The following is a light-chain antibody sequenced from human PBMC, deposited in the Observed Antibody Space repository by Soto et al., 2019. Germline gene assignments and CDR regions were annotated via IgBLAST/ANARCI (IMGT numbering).Light chain of an antibody. CDR3: SAWDDTLNGFV. Sequence: QSVLTQPPSLAEAPRQRVTISCSGSSFNIGDNAVNWYQQFPGKAPKLLIYYDDLLPSGVSDRFSGSKSGTPASLAISGLQSDDEADYYCSAWDDTLNGFVFGTGTKLTVL. J-gene: IGLJ1*01. CDR1: SFNIGDNA. CDR2: YDD. V-gene: IGLV1-36*01.